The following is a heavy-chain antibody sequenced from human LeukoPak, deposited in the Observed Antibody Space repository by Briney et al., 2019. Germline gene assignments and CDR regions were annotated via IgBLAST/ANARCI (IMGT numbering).Heavy chain of an antibody. CDR2: FSSNGGST. CDR1: GFTFSSYA. J-gene: IGHJ6*03. Sequence: PGGSLRLSCAASGFTFSSYAMSWVRQAPGRGLEYVSAFSSNGGSTYYANSVKGRFTISRDNSKNTLYLQMGSLRPEDMGVYYCARSMAYYDFWSGYSHYYYMDVWGKGTTVTVSS. V-gene: IGHV3-64*01. CDR3: ARSMAYYDFWSGYSHYYYMDV. D-gene: IGHD3-3*01.